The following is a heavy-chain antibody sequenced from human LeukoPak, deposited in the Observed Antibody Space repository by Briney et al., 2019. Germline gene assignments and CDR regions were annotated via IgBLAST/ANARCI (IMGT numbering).Heavy chain of an antibody. V-gene: IGHV3-53*01. CDR2: IYSGGTT. CDR3: AREAVYCSGGSCYTRVGYFDY. J-gene: IGHJ4*02. D-gene: IGHD2-15*01. CDR1: GFTVSSNY. Sequence: GGSLRLSCAASGFTVSSNYVSWVRQAPGKGLEWVSVIYSGGTTYYADSVKGRFTISRDNSKNTLYLQMNTLRVEDTAVYYCAREAVYCSGGSCYTRVGYFDYWGQGTQVTVSS.